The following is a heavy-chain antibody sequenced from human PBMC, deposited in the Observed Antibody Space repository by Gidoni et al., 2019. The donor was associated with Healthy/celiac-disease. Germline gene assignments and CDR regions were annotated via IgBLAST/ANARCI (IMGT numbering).Heavy chain of an antibody. CDR3: ARAGDAYCGGDCYSAPVNAFDI. D-gene: IGHD2-21*02. CDR2: INPSGGST. V-gene: IGHV1-46*01. Sequence: GQGLEWMGIINPSGGSTSYAQKFQGRVTMTRDTSTSTVYMELSSLRSEDTAVYYCARAGDAYCGGDCYSAPVNAFDIWGQGTMVTVSS. J-gene: IGHJ3*02.